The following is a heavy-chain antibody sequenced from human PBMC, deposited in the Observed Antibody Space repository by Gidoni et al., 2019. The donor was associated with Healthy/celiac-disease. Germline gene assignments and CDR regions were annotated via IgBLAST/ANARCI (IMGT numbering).Heavy chain of an antibody. V-gene: IGHV3-33*01. CDR1: GFTFSSYG. CDR2: IWYDGSNK. J-gene: IGHJ6*02. Sequence: QVQLVESGGGVVQPGRSLRLSCAASGFTFSSYGLHWVRQAPGKGLEWVAVIWYDGSNKYYADSVKGRFTISRDNYKNTLYLQMNSLRAEDTAVYYCASTYYDSSGYYYFGYYYGMDVWGQGTTVTVSS. CDR3: ASTYYDSSGYYYFGYYYGMDV. D-gene: IGHD3-22*01.